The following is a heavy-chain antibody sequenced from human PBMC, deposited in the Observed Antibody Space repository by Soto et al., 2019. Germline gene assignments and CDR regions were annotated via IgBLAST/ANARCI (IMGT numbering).Heavy chain of an antibody. CDR1: GFTFSRCG. D-gene: IGHD5-18*01. V-gene: IGHV3-21*01. CDR2: VTGTTPYI. CDR3: VRDSYGSLYDY. J-gene: IGHJ4*02. Sequence: GGSLRLSCAASGFTFSRCGMNWVRQAPGKGLEWVSSVTGTTPYIYYADSVKGRFTTSRDDAKSSLYLQMNSLRADDTAMYYCVRDSYGSLYDYWGQGTLVTVSS.